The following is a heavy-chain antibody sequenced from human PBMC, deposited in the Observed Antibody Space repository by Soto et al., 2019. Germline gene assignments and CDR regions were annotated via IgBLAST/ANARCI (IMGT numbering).Heavy chain of an antibody. Sequence: SGPTLVNPTETLTLTCTVSGFSLSNARMGVSWIRQPPGKALEWLAHIFSNDEKSYSTSLKSRLTISKNTSKSQVVLTMTNMDPVDTATYYCARIDQYVIAVAGILFDYWGQGTLVTVSS. CDR2: IFSNDEK. D-gene: IGHD6-19*01. CDR3: ARIDQYVIAVAGILFDY. V-gene: IGHV2-26*01. J-gene: IGHJ4*02. CDR1: GFSLSNARMG.